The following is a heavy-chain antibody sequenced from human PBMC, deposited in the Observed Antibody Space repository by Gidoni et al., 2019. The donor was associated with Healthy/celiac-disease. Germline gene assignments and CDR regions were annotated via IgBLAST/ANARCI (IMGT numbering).Heavy chain of an antibody. CDR3: AHSGNVYSSGWYVIGGWDYYYYGMDV. V-gene: IGHV2-5*01. CDR1: GFSLSTSGVG. CDR2: IYWNDDK. Sequence: QITLKESGPTLVKPTQTLTLTCTFSGFSLSTSGVGVGWIRQPPGKALAWLALIYWNDDKRYSPSLKSRLTITKDTSKNQVVLTMTNMDPVDTATYYCAHSGNVYSSGWYVIGGWDYYYYGMDVWGQGTTVTVSS. J-gene: IGHJ6*02. D-gene: IGHD6-19*01.